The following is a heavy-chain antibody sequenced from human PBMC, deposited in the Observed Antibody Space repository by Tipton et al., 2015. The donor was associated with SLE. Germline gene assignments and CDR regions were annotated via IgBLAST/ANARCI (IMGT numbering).Heavy chain of an antibody. Sequence: LRLSCAVYGGSFSGYYWSWIRQPPGKGLEWIGEINHSGSTNYNPSLKSRVTISVDTSKNQFSLKLSSVTAADTAVYYCARDGYYDFWSGKGAFDIWGQGTMVTVSS. J-gene: IGHJ3*02. D-gene: IGHD3-3*01. CDR3: ARDGYYDFWSGKGAFDI. CDR1: GGSFSGYY. V-gene: IGHV4-34*01. CDR2: INHSGST.